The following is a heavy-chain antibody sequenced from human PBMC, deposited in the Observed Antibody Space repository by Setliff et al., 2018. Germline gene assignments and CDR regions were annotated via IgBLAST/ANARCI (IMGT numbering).Heavy chain of an antibody. J-gene: IGHJ4*02. CDR2: IIPIFGTA. V-gene: IGHV1-69*13. CDR1: GGTFSSYA. CDR3: AIPSSGNFCFDY. Sequence: ASVKVSCKASGGTFSSYAITWVRQAPGQGLEWMGGIIPIFGTAKYAQKFQGRVTITADQPTRTAYMELSSLRSEDTAVYYCAIPSSGNFCFDYWGQGTLVTVSS. D-gene: IGHD1-26*01.